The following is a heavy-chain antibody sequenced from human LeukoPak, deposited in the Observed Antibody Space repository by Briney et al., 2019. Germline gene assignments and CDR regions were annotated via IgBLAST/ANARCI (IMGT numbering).Heavy chain of an antibody. CDR3: ARRHDGEFDY. D-gene: IGHD3-10*01. V-gene: IGHV3-30-3*01. CDR2: ISYDGSNK. J-gene: IGHJ4*02. CDR1: GFTFTSYA. Sequence: PGGSLRLSCAASGFTFTSYAMHWVRQAPGKGLAWVAVISYDGSNKYYADSVKGRFTISRDNSKNTLDMQMSSLRPEDTAVYYCARRHDGEFDYWGQGTLVTVSS.